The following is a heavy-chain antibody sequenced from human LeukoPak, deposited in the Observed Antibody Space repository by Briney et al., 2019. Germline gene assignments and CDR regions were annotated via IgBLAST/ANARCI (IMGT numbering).Heavy chain of an antibody. D-gene: IGHD6-13*01. CDR3: ARARGNSSSWFPSWFDP. Sequence: ASVKVSCKASGGTFSSYAVSWVRQAPGQGLEWMGGIIPIFGTANYAQKFQGRVTITTDESTSTAYMELSSLRSEDTSVYYCARARGNSSSWFPSWFDPWGQGTLVTVRS. CDR2: IIPIFGTA. J-gene: IGHJ5*02. CDR1: GGTFSSYA. V-gene: IGHV1-69*05.